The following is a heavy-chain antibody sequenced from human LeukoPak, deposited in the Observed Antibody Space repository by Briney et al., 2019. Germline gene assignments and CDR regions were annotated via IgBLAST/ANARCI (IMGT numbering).Heavy chain of an antibody. CDR3: ARGEYDFWIRYYPRTGAFDI. CDR2: INPSGGST. Sequence: ASVKVSCKASGYTFTSYYMHWVRQAPGQGLEWMGIINPSGGSTSYAQKFQGRVTMTRDMSTSTVYMELSSLRSEDTAVYYCARGEYDFWIRYYPRTGAFDIWGQGTMVTVSS. CDR1: GYTFTSYY. V-gene: IGHV1-46*01. D-gene: IGHD3-3*01. J-gene: IGHJ3*02.